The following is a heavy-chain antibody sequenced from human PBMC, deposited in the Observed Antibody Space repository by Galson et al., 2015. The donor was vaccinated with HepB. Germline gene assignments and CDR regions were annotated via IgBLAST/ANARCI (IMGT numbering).Heavy chain of an antibody. D-gene: IGHD1-1*01. CDR3: AKDHEVGYTMDV. Sequence: SLRLSCAASGFNFSDYGMHWVRQAPGKGLDWVAVISYDESIAHSANSVKGRFTISRDNSKNTLYLQMKSLTGEDTAVYYCAKDHEVGYTMDVWGQGTTVTVSS. CDR2: ISYDESIA. CDR1: GFNFSDYG. J-gene: IGHJ6*02. V-gene: IGHV3-30*18.